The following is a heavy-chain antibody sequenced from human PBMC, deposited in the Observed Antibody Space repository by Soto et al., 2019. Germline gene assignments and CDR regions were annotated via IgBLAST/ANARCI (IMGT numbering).Heavy chain of an antibody. CDR1: GGSISSYY. D-gene: IGHD1-1*01. CDR2: IYYSGST. V-gene: IGHV4-59*01. J-gene: IGHJ6*02. Sequence: SETLSLTCSVSGGSISSYYWSWIRQPPGKGLEWSGYIYYSGSTDYNPALKSRVSRSVDTAKNQFSLKLSSVTAADTAVYYCERGTRRGPYYYGMDVWGQGTTVTVSS. CDR3: ERGTRRGPYYYGMDV.